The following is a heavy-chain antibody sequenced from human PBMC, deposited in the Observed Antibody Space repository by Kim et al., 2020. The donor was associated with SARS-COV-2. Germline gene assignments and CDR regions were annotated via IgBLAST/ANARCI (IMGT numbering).Heavy chain of an antibody. V-gene: IGHV3-21*04. CDR2: ISSSSSYI. CDR1: GFTFSSYS. CDR3: ARDFVPSWSYREHVDY. Sequence: GGSLRLSCTASGFTFSSYSMNWVRQAPGKGLEWVSSISSSSSYIYSEDAVKGRFTISRDNAKNSRYLQMKSLRAEDTAVYYCARDFVPSWSYREHVDYGG. J-gene: IGHJ4*01. D-gene: IGHD1-26*01.